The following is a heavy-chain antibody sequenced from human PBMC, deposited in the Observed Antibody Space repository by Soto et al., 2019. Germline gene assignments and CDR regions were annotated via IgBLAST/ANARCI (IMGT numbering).Heavy chain of an antibody. J-gene: IGHJ6*02. CDR3: AREMGYCSGASCAAPIYYYSGMDV. CDR1: GGTFGSYA. CDR2: IIPIFGTA. Sequence: QVQLVQSGAEVKKPASSVKVSCKASGGTFGSYAISWVRQAPGQGLEWMGGIIPIFGTANYAQKFQGRVTLTADESTSTAYIELSSQRSDDTAVYYCAREMGYCSGASCAAPIYYYSGMDVCGQGTTVTVSS. V-gene: IGHV1-69*01. D-gene: IGHD2-15*01.